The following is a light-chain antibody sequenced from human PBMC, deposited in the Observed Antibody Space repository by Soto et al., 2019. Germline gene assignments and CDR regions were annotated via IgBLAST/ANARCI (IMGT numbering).Light chain of an antibody. CDR1: QTISSH. Sequence: DVQLAQSPWSLSASLGDSITITCRPSQTISSHLNWYQQKPGKAPKLLIYDVSNLESGVPSRFIGSASGTDFTLTIITLQPEDFATYYCQQSYSIPPWTFGQGTKVEIK. CDR2: DVS. J-gene: IGKJ1*01. V-gene: IGKV1-39*01. CDR3: QQSYSIPPWT.